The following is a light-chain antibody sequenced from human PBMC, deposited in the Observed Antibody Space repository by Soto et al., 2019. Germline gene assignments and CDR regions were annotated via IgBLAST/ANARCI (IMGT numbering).Light chain of an antibody. J-gene: IGKJ5*01. CDR1: QSVSSY. CDR2: DAS. V-gene: IGKV3-11*01. Sequence: IVGTEATATRSLSPGERATLSFRASQSVSSYLAWYQQKPGQAPRLLIYDASNRATGIPARFSGSGSGTDFTLTISSLEPEDFAVYYCQQRSNWPPITFGQGRLLEIK. CDR3: QQRSNWPPIT.